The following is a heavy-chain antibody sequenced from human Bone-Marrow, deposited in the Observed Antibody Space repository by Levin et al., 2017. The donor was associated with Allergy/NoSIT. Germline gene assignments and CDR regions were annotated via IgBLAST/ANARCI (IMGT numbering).Heavy chain of an antibody. D-gene: IGHD6-19*01. CDR1: GFTFSSYA. Sequence: GESLKISCAASGFTFSSYAMHWVRQAPGKGLEWVAVISYDGSNKYYADSVKGRFTISRDNSKNTLYLQMNSLRAEDTAVYYCARDGIAVAGLYYYYGMDVWGQGTTVTVSS. J-gene: IGHJ6*02. CDR3: ARDGIAVAGLYYYYGMDV. V-gene: IGHV3-30-3*01. CDR2: ISYDGSNK.